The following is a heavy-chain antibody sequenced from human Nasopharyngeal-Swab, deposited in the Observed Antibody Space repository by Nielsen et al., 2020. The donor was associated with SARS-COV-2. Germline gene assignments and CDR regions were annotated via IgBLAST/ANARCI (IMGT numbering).Heavy chain of an antibody. Sequence: PGKGLEWIGYIYYSGSTNYSPSLKSRVTISVDTSKNQFSLKLSSVTAADTAVYYCAREIYDGHHDPWGQGTLVTVSS. CDR3: AREIYDGHHDP. V-gene: IGHV4-59*13. CDR2: IYYSGST. J-gene: IGHJ5*02. D-gene: IGHD3-3*01.